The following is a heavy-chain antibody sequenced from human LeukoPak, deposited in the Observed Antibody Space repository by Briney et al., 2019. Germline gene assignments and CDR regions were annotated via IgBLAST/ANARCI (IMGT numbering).Heavy chain of an antibody. Sequence: TGGSLRLSCAASGFTFSSYAMNWVRQAPGKGREWVSDISAGGSTEYADSVKGRFTISRDDSKDTLFLQMTSLRAEDTAVYYCAKGSDCSATFCGSDYWGQGTLVTVSS. J-gene: IGHJ4*02. CDR1: GFTFSSYA. V-gene: IGHV3-23*01. D-gene: IGHD2/OR15-2a*01. CDR3: AKGSDCSATFCGSDY. CDR2: ISAGGST.